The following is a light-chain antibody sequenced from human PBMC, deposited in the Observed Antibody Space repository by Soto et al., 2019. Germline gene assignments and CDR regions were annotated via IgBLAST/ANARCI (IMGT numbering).Light chain of an antibody. CDR1: QGVTNS. V-gene: IGKV1-9*01. Sequence: SQVTQSPSFLSASVGDRVTITCRTSQGVTNSFAWYQQKSGKAPRLLIYYISSLKSGVPSWFSGSGSGTEFTLTISSLQPEDFATYYCQQLYTYPHTFGLGTQLEI. CDR3: QQLYTYPHT. J-gene: IGKJ2*01. CDR2: YIS.